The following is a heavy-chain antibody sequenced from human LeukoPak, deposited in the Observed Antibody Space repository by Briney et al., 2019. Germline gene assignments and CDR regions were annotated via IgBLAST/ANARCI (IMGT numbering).Heavy chain of an antibody. V-gene: IGHV3-66*01. CDR2: FYVGGST. J-gene: IGHJ4*02. CDR1: GFTVSSHY. CDR3: ARGDGYNYFDY. D-gene: IGHD5-24*01. Sequence: GGSLRLSCAASGFTVSSHYMSWVRQVPGKGLEWVSVFYVGGSTYYADSVKGRFTISRDHSKNTLYLQMDSLRAEDTAVYYCARGDGYNYFDYWGQGTLVTVSS.